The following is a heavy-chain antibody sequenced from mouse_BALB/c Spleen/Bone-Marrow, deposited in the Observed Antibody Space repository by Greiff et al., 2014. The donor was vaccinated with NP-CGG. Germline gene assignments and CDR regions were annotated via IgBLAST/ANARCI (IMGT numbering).Heavy chain of an antibody. Sequence: EVQVVESGTVLARPGAAVKMSCKASGYTFSNYWMHWVKQRPGQGLEWIGTIYPGNSDTTYNQNFKGKAKLTAVTSTSTAYVELSSLTNEDSAVYYCTTLARNNFDYWGQGTTLTVSS. CDR3: TTLARNNFDY. V-gene: IGHV1-5*01. CDR2: IYPGNSDT. D-gene: IGHD3-1*01. J-gene: IGHJ2*01. CDR1: GYTFSNYW.